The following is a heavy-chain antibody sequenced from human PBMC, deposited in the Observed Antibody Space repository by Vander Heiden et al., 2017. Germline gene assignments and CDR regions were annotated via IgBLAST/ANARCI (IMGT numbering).Heavy chain of an antibody. CDR2: ISYDGSNK. D-gene: IGHD3-22*01. J-gene: IGHJ4*02. CDR3: ARGGSGYHQYYFDY. Sequence: QVQLVESGGGVVQPGRSLRLSCAASGFTFGSYAMHWVRQAPGKGLEWVAVISYDGSNKYYADSVKARFTISRDNSKNTLYLQMNSLRAEDTAVYYCARGGSGYHQYYFDYWGQGTLVTVSS. CDR1: GFTFGSYA. V-gene: IGHV3-30*04.